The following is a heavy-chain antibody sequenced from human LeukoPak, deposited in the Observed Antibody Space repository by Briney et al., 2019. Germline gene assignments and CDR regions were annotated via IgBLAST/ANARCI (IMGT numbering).Heavy chain of an antibody. CDR1: GFPFSSYE. D-gene: IGHD6-6*01. CDR3: ARVGIAALFAY. Sequence: GGSLRLSCAASGFPFSSYEMNWVRQAPGKGLEWVSSISSGSNSTFYADSVRGRFTISRDNAKNSLFLQMNSLRVEDTAVYYCARVGIAALFAYWGQGTLVTVSS. V-gene: IGHV3-48*03. J-gene: IGHJ4*02. CDR2: ISSGSNST.